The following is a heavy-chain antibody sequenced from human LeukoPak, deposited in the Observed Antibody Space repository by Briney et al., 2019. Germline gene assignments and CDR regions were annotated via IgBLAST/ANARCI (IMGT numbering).Heavy chain of an antibody. Sequence: GGSLRLSCAASGFTFSNYVLHWVRQAPGKGLEWVAVISYDGSNQYYADSVKGRFTISRENAKNSLYLQMNSLRAGDTAVYYCARGGSSWYHFDSWGQGTLVTVSS. CDR1: GFTFSNYV. V-gene: IGHV3-30*14. CDR3: ARGGSSWYHFDS. CDR2: ISYDGSNQ. J-gene: IGHJ4*02. D-gene: IGHD6-13*01.